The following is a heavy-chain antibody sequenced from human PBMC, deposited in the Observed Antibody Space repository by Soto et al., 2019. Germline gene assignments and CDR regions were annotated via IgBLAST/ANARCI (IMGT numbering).Heavy chain of an antibody. CDR2: IIPIFGTA. J-gene: IGHJ4*02. CDR3: ARTDTAMVFLALDY. Sequence: QVELVQSGAEVKKPGSSVKVSCQASGGTFSSYAISWVRQAPGQRLEWMGGIIPIFGTANYAQKFQGRVTITADESTSTAYMERSSLRSEDTAVYYCARTDTAMVFLALDYWGQGTLVTVSS. D-gene: IGHD5-18*01. V-gene: IGHV1-69*12. CDR1: GGTFSSYA.